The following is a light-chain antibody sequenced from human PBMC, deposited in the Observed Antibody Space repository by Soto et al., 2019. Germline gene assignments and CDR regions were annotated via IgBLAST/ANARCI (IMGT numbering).Light chain of an antibody. J-gene: IGKJ5*01. Sequence: DTRLTQSPSSLSASVGDRVTITCQASQHISDYLNWYQQKPGKAPKFLIHAASNLQSGVPSRFSGSGSGTDFTLTINSLQPEDFATYYCQQSYSVPITFGQGTQWEIK. V-gene: IGKV1-39*01. CDR2: AAS. CDR3: QQSYSVPIT. CDR1: QHISDY.